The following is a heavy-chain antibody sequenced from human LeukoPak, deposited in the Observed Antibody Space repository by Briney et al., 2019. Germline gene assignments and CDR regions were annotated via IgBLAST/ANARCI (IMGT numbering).Heavy chain of an antibody. D-gene: IGHD3-22*01. CDR2: INHSGST. CDR1: GGSFSGYY. V-gene: IGHV4-34*01. J-gene: IGHJ4*02. Sequence: SETLSLTCAVYGGSFSGYYWGWIRQPPGKGLEWIGEINHSGSTNSHPSPKSRVTISVDTSKTQFSLTLRSVTAADTAVYYCARSRGDYYDSSGYYYVYYFDYWGQGTLVTVSS. CDR3: ARSRGDYYDSSGYYYVYYFDY.